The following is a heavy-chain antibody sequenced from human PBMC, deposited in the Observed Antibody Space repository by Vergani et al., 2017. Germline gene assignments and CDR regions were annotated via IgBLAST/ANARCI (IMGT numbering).Heavy chain of an antibody. Sequence: EAQLLESGGGLVQPGGSLRLSCAASGFTFSSYAMRWVRQAPGKGREWVSAISGSGGSTYYADSVKGRFTISRDNSKHTLYMQMNSLRAEDTAVYYCAKQELYSSSSAARYWGQGTLVTVSS. CDR1: GFTFSSYA. V-gene: IGHV3-23*01. CDR3: AKQELYSSSSAARY. D-gene: IGHD6-6*01. J-gene: IGHJ4*02. CDR2: ISGSGGST.